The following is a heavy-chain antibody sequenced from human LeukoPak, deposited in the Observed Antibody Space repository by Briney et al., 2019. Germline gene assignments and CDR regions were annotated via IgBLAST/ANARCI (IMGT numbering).Heavy chain of an antibody. CDR3: TTNDYYDSSGHED. CDR1: GFTFSNAW. CDR2: IKSKTDGGTT. Sequence: PGGSLRLSCAASGFTFSNAWMSWVRQAPGKGLEWVGRIKSKTDGGTTDYAAPVKGRFTISRDDSKNTLYLQMNSLKTEDTAVYYCTTNDYYDSSGHEDWGQGTLVTASS. V-gene: IGHV3-15*01. D-gene: IGHD3-22*01. J-gene: IGHJ4*02.